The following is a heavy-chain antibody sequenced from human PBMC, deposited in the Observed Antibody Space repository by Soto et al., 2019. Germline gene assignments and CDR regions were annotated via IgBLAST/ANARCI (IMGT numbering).Heavy chain of an antibody. CDR3: ARGLGLGDY. CDR1: GYTFTSYY. D-gene: IGHD3-9*01. V-gene: IGHV1-46*01. J-gene: IGHJ4*02. CDR2: IKPNGGST. Sequence: QVQLVQSGAEVKKPGASVKLSCKASGYTFTSYYIHWVRQAPGQGLEWIGIIKPNGGSTNYAHNFKGRLTVTRDTSTATVYMELGALTSEDTAVYYCARGLGLGDYWGQGTLVTVSS.